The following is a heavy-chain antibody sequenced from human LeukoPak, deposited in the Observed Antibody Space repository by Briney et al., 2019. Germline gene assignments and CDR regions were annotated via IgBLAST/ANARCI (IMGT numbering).Heavy chain of an antibody. CDR3: AREPLYYYGSGNDAFDI. V-gene: IGHV1-2*02. J-gene: IGHJ3*02. CDR2: INPNSGGT. D-gene: IGHD3-10*01. Sequence: GASVKVSCKASGYTFTGYYMHWVRQAPGQGLEWMGWINPNSGGTNYAQKFQGRVTMTRDTSISTAYMELSRLRSDDTAVYYCAREPLYYYGSGNDAFDIWGQGTMVTVSS. CDR1: GYTFTGYY.